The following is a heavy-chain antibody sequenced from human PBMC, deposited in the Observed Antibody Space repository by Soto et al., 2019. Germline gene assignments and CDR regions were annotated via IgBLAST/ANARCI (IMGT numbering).Heavy chain of an antibody. Sequence: GGSLRLSCAASGFTFSSSWMSWVRQAPGKGLEWVSAISVSGGNTYYADSVKGRFTISRDNAKNSLHLQMNSLRAEDTAVYYCTRDASRDSSARGWFDPWGPGTLVTVSS. V-gene: IGHV3-23*01. J-gene: IGHJ5*02. CDR3: TRDASRDSSARGWFDP. D-gene: IGHD6-13*01. CDR2: ISVSGGNT. CDR1: GFTFSSSW.